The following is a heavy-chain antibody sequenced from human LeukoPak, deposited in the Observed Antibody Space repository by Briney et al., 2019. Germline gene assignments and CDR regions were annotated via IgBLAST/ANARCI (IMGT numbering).Heavy chain of an antibody. V-gene: IGHV3-21*04. J-gene: IGHJ2*01. D-gene: IGHD1-1*01. CDR3: AKVMEAPGWYFDL. CDR2: ISSSSSYI. CDR1: GFTFSSYS. Sequence: GGSLRLSCAASGFTFSSYSMNWVRQAPGKGLEWVSSISSSSSYIYYADSVKGRFTISRDNAKNSLYLQMNSLRAEDTAVYYCAKVMEAPGWYFDLWGRGTLVTVSS.